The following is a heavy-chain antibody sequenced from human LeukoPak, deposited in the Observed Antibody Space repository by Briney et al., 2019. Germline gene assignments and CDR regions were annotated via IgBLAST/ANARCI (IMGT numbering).Heavy chain of an antibody. J-gene: IGHJ4*02. Sequence: ASVKVSCKASGHTFTNYYIHWVRQAPGQGVEWMGAVYATGGVAINTQTFPVRVTMTRDTSTGTVYMELSSLRFEDTAIYYCATEAPRSYYFDYWGQGIQVTVSS. CDR2: VYATGGVA. CDR1: GHTFTNYY. V-gene: IGHV1-46*01. CDR3: ATEAPRSYYFDY.